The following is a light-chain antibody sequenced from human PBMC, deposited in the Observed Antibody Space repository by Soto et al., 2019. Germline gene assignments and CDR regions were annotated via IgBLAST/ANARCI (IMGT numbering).Light chain of an antibody. CDR2: DPI. J-gene: IGLJ3*02. CDR1: TGDVGAYDF. Sequence: QSVLTQPRSVSGSPGQSVTISCTGTTGDVGAYDFVSWYQLHPGKAPKLMIFDPIKRPSGVPDRFSASKSGNTASLAISGLQAEDEGDYYCCSYAGSFTWVFGGGTKLTVL. CDR3: CSYAGSFTWV. V-gene: IGLV2-11*01.